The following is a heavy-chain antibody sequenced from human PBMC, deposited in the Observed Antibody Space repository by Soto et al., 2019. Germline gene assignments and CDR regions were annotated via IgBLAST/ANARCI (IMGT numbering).Heavy chain of an antibody. Sequence: GASVKVSCKASGYTFTSYGISWVRQAPGQGLEWMGWISAYNGNTNYAQKLQGRVTMTTDTSTSTAYMELRSLRSDDTAVYYCARFPYVPAAPMGDDYWGQGTLVTVSS. CDR3: ARFPYVPAAPMGDDY. J-gene: IGHJ4*02. CDR1: GYTFTSYG. CDR2: ISAYNGNT. D-gene: IGHD2-2*01. V-gene: IGHV1-18*01.